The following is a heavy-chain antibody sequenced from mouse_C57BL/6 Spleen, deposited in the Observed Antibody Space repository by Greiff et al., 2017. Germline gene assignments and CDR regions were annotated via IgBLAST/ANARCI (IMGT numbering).Heavy chain of an antibody. Sequence: EVQGVESGPGMVKPSQSLSLTCTVTGYSITSGYDWHWIRHFPGNKLEWMGYISYSGSTNYNPSLKSRISITHDTSKNHFFLKLNSVTTEDTATEYCARAGGYYGNGFAYWGQGTLVTVSA. CDR1: GYSITSGYD. CDR3: ARAGGYYGNGFAY. D-gene: IGHD2-1*01. CDR2: ISYSGST. J-gene: IGHJ3*01. V-gene: IGHV3-1*01.